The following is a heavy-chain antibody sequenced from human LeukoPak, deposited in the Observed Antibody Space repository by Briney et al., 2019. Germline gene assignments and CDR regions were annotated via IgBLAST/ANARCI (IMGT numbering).Heavy chain of an antibody. J-gene: IGHJ4*02. V-gene: IGHV4-30-2*01. D-gene: IGHD3-3*01. Sequence: SETLSLTCTVSGGSINSGGYYRTWIRQPPGEGLEWIAYFSHSGSTFYNPSLKSRVTISLDTSKSQFSLNLRSVTAADTAVYYCARHTTILGHFGYWGQGTLVTVSS. CDR2: FSHSGST. CDR1: GGSINSGGYY. CDR3: ARHTTILGHFGY.